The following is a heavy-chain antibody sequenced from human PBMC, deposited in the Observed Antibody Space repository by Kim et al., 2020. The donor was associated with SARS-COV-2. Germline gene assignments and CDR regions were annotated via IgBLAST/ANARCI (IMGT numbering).Heavy chain of an antibody. V-gene: IGHV3-11*05. D-gene: IGHD3-10*01. CDR2: ISASNSYT. CDR1: AFTFSDFY. Sequence: GGSLRLSCAASAFTFSDFYMSWIRQAPGKGLEWVSYISASNSYTNYADSVKGRFTISRDNAQNSLYLQMSTLRAEDTAVYYCAGVLYGAGSHYYFDLWGQGTLVTVSS. J-gene: IGHJ4*02. CDR3: AGVLYGAGSHYYFDL.